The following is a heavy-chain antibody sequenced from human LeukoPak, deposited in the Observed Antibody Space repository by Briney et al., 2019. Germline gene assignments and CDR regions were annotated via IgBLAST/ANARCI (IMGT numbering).Heavy chain of an antibody. CDR1: GGSIRSYY. J-gene: IGHJ5*02. D-gene: IGHD3-9*01. CDR3: AREVLRYFDWLSPGFDR. Sequence: PSETLSLTCTVSGGSIRSYYWSWIRQPAGKGLEWIGRIYTSGSTNYNPSLKSRVTMSVDTSKNQFSLKLSSVTAADTAVYYCAREVLRYFDWLSPGFDRWGQGTLVTVSS. V-gene: IGHV4-4*07. CDR2: IYTSGST.